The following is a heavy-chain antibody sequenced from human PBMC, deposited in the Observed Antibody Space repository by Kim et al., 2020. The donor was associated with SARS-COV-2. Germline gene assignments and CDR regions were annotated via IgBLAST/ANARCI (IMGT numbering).Heavy chain of an antibody. CDR3: SRHPLNVGPPDRIAAAGTDYYYGMDV. CDR2: IDPSDSYT. Sequence: GESLKISCKGSGYSFTSYWISWVRQMPGKGLEWMGRIDPSDSYTNYSPSFQGHVTISADKSISTAYLQWSSLKASDTAMYYCSRHPLNVGPPDRIAAAGTDYYYGMDVWGQGTTVTVSS. V-gene: IGHV5-10-1*01. CDR1: GYSFTSYW. J-gene: IGHJ6*02. D-gene: IGHD6-13*01.